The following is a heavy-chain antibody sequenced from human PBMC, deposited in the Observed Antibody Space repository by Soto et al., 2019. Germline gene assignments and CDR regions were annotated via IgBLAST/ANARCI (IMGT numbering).Heavy chain of an antibody. CDR3: ARHVGCSGGPCYNDY. V-gene: IGHV5-51*01. CDR2: IYPGDSDT. J-gene: IGHJ4*02. CDR1: GDRCTTLW. D-gene: IGHD2-15*01. Sequence: GESLKISCKVSGDRCTTLWIGWVGRMPVKGLEWLGSIYPGDSDTRYRPSFQGQVTISADKSITTAYLQWSSLKASDTAIYYCARHVGCSGGPCYNDYWGQGTLVTVSS.